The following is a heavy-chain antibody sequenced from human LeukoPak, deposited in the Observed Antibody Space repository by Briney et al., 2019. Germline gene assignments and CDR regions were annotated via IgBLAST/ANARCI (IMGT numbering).Heavy chain of an antibody. CDR3: AKGPSLSSWSFDL. V-gene: IGHV3-23*01. Sequence: GGSLRLSCAASGFTFSSYVMSWGRQAPGKGLEWVSVISGSIGTTYYAASVKGRFNISTDTSKKTMYLQMNTLRVEDTAVYYCAKGPSLSSWSFDLWGRGTVVTVSS. J-gene: IGHJ2*01. CDR2: ISGSIGTT. CDR1: GFTFSSYV.